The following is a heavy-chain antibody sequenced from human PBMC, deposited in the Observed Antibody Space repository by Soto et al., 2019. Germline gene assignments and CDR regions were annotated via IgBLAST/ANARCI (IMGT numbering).Heavy chain of an antibody. CDR2: INAGNGNT. Sequence: ASVKVSCKASGYTFTTYAIHWVRQAPGQGLEWMGWINAGNGNTEFSERFRGRVTMTTDTSASTAHMELRSLRSEDTAVYYCARDAGKDDYGDPRPGGWFDPWGQGTLVTVSS. CDR3: ARDAGKDDYGDPRPGGWFDP. CDR1: GYTFTTYA. J-gene: IGHJ5*02. V-gene: IGHV1-3*01. D-gene: IGHD4-17*01.